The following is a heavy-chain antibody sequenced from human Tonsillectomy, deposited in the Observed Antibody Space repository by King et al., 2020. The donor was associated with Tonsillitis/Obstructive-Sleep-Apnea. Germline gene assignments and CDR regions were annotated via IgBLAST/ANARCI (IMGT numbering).Heavy chain of an antibody. V-gene: IGHV3-53*01. J-gene: IGHJ1*01. CDR2: IYSGGST. CDR3: ATVGSSSWPERHH. D-gene: IGHD6-13*01. Sequence: VQLVESGGGLIQPGGSLRLSCAASGFTVSSNYVSWVRQAPGKGLEWVSVIYSGGSTYYADSVKGRFTISRDISKNTLYLQMNSLRAEDTAVYYCATVGSSSWPERHHWGQGTLVTVSS. CDR1: GFTVSSNY.